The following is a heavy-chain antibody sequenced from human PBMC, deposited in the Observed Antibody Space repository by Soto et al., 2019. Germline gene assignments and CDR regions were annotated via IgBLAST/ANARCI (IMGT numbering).Heavy chain of an antibody. V-gene: IGHV3-30-3*01. CDR1: GFTFISYA. CDR2: ISFDGSTE. J-gene: IGHJ6*02. Sequence: QVQLVESGGGVVQPGRSLRLSCAASGFTFISYAMHWVRQAPGKGLEWVAVISFDGSTEYYADSVKGRFTISRDNSKNTVYLQMNRLRSEDTAVYYCARSSYGSGSYTYFYYGLDVWGQGATVTVSS. CDR3: ARSSYGSGSYTYFYYGLDV. D-gene: IGHD3-10*01.